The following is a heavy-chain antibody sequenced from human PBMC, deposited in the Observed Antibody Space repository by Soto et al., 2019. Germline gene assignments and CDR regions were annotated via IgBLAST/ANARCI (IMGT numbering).Heavy chain of an antibody. J-gene: IGHJ6*02. CDR1: GGSISSGDYY. V-gene: IGHV4-30-4*01. Sequence: SETLSLTCTVSGGSISSGDYYWSWIRQPPGKGLEWIGYIYYSGSTYYNPSLKSRVTISVDTSKNQFSLKLSSVTAADTAVYYCARNELTGAYYYGMDVWGQGTTVTVSS. CDR3: ARNELTGAYYYGMDV. CDR2: IYYSGST. D-gene: IGHD7-27*01.